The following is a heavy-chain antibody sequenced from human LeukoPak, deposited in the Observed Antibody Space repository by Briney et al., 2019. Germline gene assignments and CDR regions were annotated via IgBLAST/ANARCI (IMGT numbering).Heavy chain of an antibody. D-gene: IGHD3-22*01. Sequence: GGSLRLSCAASGVTISSYGMHWVRQAPGKGLVWVSRIKSDGSTNYADSVKGRFTISRDNAKNTVSLQMNSLRAEDTGVYYCARSPSEIGVYYPEYFRHWGQGTLVTVSS. CDR2: IKSDGST. J-gene: IGHJ1*01. V-gene: IGHV3-74*01. CDR3: ARSPSEIGVYYPEYFRH. CDR1: GVTISSYG.